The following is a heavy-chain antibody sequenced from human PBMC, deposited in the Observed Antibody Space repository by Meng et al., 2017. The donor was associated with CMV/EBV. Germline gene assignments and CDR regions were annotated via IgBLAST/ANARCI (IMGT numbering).Heavy chain of an antibody. CDR1: GFTFSSYS. J-gene: IGHJ6*02. D-gene: IGHD6-6*01. CDR2: ISSSSSTI. Sequence: GESLKISCAASGFTFSSYSMNWVRQAPGKGLEWVSYISSSSSTIYYADSVKGRFTISRDNAKNSLYLQMNRLRAEDTAVYYCARDRGEYSSSDGYYYYGMDVWGQGTTVTVSS. CDR3: ARDRGEYSSSDGYYYYGMDV. V-gene: IGHV3-48*04.